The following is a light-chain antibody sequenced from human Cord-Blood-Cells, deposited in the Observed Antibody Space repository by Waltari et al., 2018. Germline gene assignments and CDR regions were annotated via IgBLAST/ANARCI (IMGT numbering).Light chain of an antibody. CDR1: SSDVGGYNY. CDR2: DVS. J-gene: IGLJ1*01. V-gene: IGLV2-11*01. CDR3: CSYAGSYTYV. Sequence: QSALTQPRSVSGSPGQSVTISCTGTSSDVGGYNYVSGYQQHPGKAPKLMIYDVSKRPSGVPDRVSGSKSGNTASLTISGLQADDEADYYCCSYAGSYTYVFGTGTKVTVL.